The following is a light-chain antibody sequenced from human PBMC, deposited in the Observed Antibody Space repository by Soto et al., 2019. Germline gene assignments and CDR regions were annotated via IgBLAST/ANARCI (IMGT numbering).Light chain of an antibody. V-gene: IGKV3-15*01. CDR2: DTS. CDR1: QSISSD. J-gene: IGKJ4*01. Sequence: EIVLTQSPGTLSLSPGEGATLSCRASQSISSDLVWYQQKPGQAPRLLIYDTSTRATGIPARFSGSGSGTEFTLTISSLQSEDFAVYYCQHYKTWPLAFGGGTKVDIK. CDR3: QHYKTWPLA.